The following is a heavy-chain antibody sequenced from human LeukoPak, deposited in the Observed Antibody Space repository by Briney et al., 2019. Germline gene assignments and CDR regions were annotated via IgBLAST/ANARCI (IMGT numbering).Heavy chain of an antibody. CDR2: INGDGSST. CDR1: GFTFSSYW. V-gene: IGHV3-74*01. Sequence: GGSLRLSCAASGFTFSSYWMNWVRQAPGKGLVWVSRINGDGSSTNYADSVKGRFTISRDNSKNTLYLQMNSLRAEDTAVYYCAKPYGSGSYTTRAEYFQHWGQGTLVTVSS. D-gene: IGHD3-10*01. CDR3: AKPYGSGSYTTRAEYFQH. J-gene: IGHJ1*01.